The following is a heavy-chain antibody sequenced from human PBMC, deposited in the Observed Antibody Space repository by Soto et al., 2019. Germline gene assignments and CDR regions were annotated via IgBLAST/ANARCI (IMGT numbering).Heavy chain of an antibody. J-gene: IGHJ6*02. CDR1: GYTFTSYD. CDR2: INPNNGGT. V-gene: IGHV1-2*04. Sequence: ASVKVSCKASGYTFTSYDINWVRQATGQGLEWMGWINPNNGGTNYAQKFQGWVTMTRDTSISTAYMELSRLRSDDTAVYYCARGHAGNYYYGMDVWGQGTTVTVSS. CDR3: ARGHAGNYYYGMDV.